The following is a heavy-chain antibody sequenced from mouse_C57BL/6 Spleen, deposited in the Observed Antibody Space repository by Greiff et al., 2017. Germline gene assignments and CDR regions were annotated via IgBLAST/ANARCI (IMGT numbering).Heavy chain of an antibody. CDR3: ARHEIGGYDKGYAMDY. CDR2: ISSGSSTI. D-gene: IGHD2-2*01. CDR1: GFTFSDYG. V-gene: IGHV5-17*01. Sequence: EVKVVESGGGLVKPGGSLKLSCAASGFTFSDYGMHWVRQAPEKGLEWVAYISSGSSTIYYADTVKGRFTISRDNAKNTLFLQMTSLRSEDTAMYYCARHEIGGYDKGYAMDYWGQGTSVTVSS. J-gene: IGHJ4*01.